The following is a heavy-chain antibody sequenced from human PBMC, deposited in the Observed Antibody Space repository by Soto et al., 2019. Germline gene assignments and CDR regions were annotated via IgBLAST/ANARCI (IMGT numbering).Heavy chain of an antibody. CDR1: GFSLSTSGVA. CDR2: IYWDYDK. D-gene: IGHD6-13*01. Sequence: SGXTLVNPTQTLTLTCTFSGFSLSTSGVAVGWIRQPPGKSLEWLALIYWDYDKRDSPSLKSRLTIPKDTSKKRVVLTLNNMDPVDTAIFYCAHRRGSSWHFDYWGQGTLLTVSS. CDR3: AHRRGSSWHFDY. V-gene: IGHV2-5*02. J-gene: IGHJ4*02.